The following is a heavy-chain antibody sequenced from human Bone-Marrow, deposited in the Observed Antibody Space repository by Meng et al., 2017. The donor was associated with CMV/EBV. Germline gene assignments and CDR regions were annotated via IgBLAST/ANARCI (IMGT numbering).Heavy chain of an antibody. V-gene: IGHV4-59*08. D-gene: IGHD1-26*01. CDR2: IYYSGST. CDR1: GGSIGSYY. J-gene: IGHJ5*02. CDR3: ARHELGATGLSGFDP. Sequence: GSLRLSCTVSGGSIGSYYWSWVRQPPGKGLEWIGYIYYSGSTNYNPSLKSRVTISVDTSKNQFSLKLSSVTAADTAVYYCARHELGATGLSGFDPWGQGTLVTVSS.